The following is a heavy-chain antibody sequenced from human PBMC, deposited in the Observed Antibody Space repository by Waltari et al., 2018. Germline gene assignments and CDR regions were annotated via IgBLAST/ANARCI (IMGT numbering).Heavy chain of an antibody. CDR3: AKDLMTTVVGGFDY. Sequence: EVQLLESGGGLVQPGGSLRLSCAVSGFPFSSNAMSWVRQAPGKGLEWVSAISGSGGSTYYADSVKGRFTISRDNSKNTLYLQMNSLRAEDTAVYYCAKDLMTTVVGGFDYWGQGTLVTVSS. D-gene: IGHD4-17*01. CDR2: ISGSGGST. J-gene: IGHJ4*02. V-gene: IGHV3-23*01. CDR1: GFPFSSNA.